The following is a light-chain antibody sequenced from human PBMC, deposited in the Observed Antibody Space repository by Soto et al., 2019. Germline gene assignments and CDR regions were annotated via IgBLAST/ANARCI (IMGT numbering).Light chain of an antibody. CDR3: SVYTRTSTYV. CDR2: DVS. Sequence: QSVLTQPPSVSRSPGQSDTIFCSGTIDDVTAYYRVSWYQQTPGTAPKPMIFDVSSRPSGVPDRFSGSRSGNTASLTISGLRAEDEGDYYCSVYTRTSTYVFGTGTKVTVL. CDR1: IDDVTAYYR. V-gene: IGLV2-18*01. J-gene: IGLJ1*01.